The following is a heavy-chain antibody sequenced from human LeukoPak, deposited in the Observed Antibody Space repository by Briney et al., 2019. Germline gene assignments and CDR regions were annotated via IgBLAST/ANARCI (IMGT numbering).Heavy chain of an antibody. V-gene: IGHV3-74*01. J-gene: IGHJ6*02. CDR1: GFTFSTYW. Sequence: GGSLRLSCAASGFTFSTYWMHWVRQAPGKGLVWVSCINSDGSSPSYADSVKGRFTISRDNAKHTVYLQMNSLRAEDTAVYYCARWGSSGWYPMDVWGQGTTVTVSS. CDR2: INSDGSSP. CDR3: ARWGSSGWYPMDV. D-gene: IGHD6-19*01.